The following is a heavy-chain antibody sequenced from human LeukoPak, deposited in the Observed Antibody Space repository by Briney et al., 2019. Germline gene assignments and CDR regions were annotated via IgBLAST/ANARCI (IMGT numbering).Heavy chain of an antibody. CDR3: ARDSSSYRYYFDY. D-gene: IGHD6-13*01. CDR2: IIPIFGTA. J-gene: IGHJ4*02. Sequence: SVKVSCKASGGTFSSYAISWVRQAPGQGLEWMGGIIPIFGTANYAQKFQGRVTITTDESTRTAYMELSSLRSEDTAVYYCARDSSSYRYYFDYWGQGTLVTVSS. V-gene: IGHV1-69*05. CDR1: GGTFSSYA.